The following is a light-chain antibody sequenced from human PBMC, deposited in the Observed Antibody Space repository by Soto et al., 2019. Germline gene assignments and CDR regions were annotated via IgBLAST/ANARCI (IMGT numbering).Light chain of an antibody. V-gene: IGLV3-1*01. CDR2: QDN. CDR3: QAWDSNTPGVV. J-gene: IGLJ2*01. Sequence: SYELTQPPSVSVSPGQTASITCSGDKLGDKYACWYQQKPGQSPVLVIYQDNKRPSAIPERFSGSNSGNTATLTISGTQAMDDADYSCQAWDSNTPGVVFGGGTKLTVL. CDR1: KLGDKY.